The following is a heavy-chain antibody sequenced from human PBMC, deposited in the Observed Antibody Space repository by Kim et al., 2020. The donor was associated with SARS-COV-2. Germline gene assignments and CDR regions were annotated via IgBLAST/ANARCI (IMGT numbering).Heavy chain of an antibody. V-gene: IGHV5-51*01. Sequence: GESLKISCRGSGYTFSNYWIGWVRQMPGKGLEWMGIIYPGDSDTRYSPSFQGQVTISADKSISTAYLQWSTLKASDTAIYYCARRGRLADTTAADLGGFD. J-gene: IGHJ3*01. CDR1: GYTFSNYW. CDR3: ARRGRLADTTAADLGGFD. D-gene: IGHD6-13*01. CDR2: IYPGDSDT.